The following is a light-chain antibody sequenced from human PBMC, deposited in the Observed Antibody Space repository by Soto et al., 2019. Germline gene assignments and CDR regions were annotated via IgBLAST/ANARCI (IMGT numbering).Light chain of an antibody. CDR2: GAS. Sequence: EIVMTQSPATLSVSPGERATLSCRASQSVSSNLARYQQKPGQAPRLLIYGASTRATGIPARFSGSGSGTEFTLTISSLQSEDFAVYYCQQYNNWPLAFGGGTKVEIK. CDR3: QQYNNWPLA. V-gene: IGKV3-15*01. CDR1: QSVSSN. J-gene: IGKJ4*01.